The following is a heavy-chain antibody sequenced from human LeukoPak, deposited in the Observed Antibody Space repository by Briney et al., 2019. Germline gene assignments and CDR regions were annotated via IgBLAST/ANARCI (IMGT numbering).Heavy chain of an antibody. CDR2: IYTSGST. J-gene: IGHJ6*03. CDR1: GGSISSNNYY. D-gene: IGHD1-1*01. Sequence: SETLSLTCTVSGGSISSNNYYWSWIRQPAGKGLEWIGRIYTSGSTNYSPSLKSRVTISVETSKNQFSLKLSSVTAADTAVYYCARGLTGPTVRYYYNYYMDVWGKGITVTISS. V-gene: IGHV4-61*02. CDR3: ARGLTGPTVRYYYNYYMDV.